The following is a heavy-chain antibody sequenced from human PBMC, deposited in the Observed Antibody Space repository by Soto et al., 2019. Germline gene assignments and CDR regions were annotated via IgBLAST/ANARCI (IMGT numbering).Heavy chain of an antibody. V-gene: IGHV4-31*03. CDR2: IYYSGST. D-gene: IGHD3-10*01. CDR3: ARGADYYGSGSSPGWFDP. CDR1: GGSISSGGYY. Sequence: PSETLSLTCTVSGGSISSGGYYWSWILQHPGKGLEWIGYIYYSGSTYYNPSLKSRVTISVDTSKNQFSLKLSSVTAADTAVYYCARGADYYGSGSSPGWFDPWGQGTLVTVSS. J-gene: IGHJ5*02.